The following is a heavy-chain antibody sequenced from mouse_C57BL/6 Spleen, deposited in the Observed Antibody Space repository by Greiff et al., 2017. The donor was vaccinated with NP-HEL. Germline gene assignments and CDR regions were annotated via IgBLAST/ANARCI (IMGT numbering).Heavy chain of an antibody. D-gene: IGHD2-4*01. V-gene: IGHV1-53*01. Sequence: QVQLKQPGTELVKPGASVKLSCKASGYTFTSYWMHWVKQRPGQGLEWIGNINPSNGGTNYNEKFKSQATLTVDKSSSTAYMQLSSLTSEDSAVYYCAREDYDYEDYFDYWGQGTTLTVSS. CDR3: AREDYDYEDYFDY. CDR2: INPSNGGT. J-gene: IGHJ2*01. CDR1: GYTFTSYW.